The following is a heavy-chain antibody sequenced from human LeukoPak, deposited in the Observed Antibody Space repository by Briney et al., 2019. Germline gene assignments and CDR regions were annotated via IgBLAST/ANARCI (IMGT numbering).Heavy chain of an antibody. CDR3: ANPHTVTYAFDI. Sequence: SGGSLRLSCAASGFTFSSYAMSWVRQAPGKGLERVSAISGSGGSTYYADSVKGRFTISRDNSKNTLYLQMNSLRAEDTAVYYCANPHTVTYAFDIWGQGTMVTVSS. J-gene: IGHJ3*02. CDR2: ISGSGGST. CDR1: GFTFSSYA. V-gene: IGHV3-23*01. D-gene: IGHD4-17*01.